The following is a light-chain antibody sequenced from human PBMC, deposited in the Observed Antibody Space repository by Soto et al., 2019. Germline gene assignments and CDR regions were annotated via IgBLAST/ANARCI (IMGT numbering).Light chain of an antibody. J-gene: IGLJ1*01. CDR3: SSYAGNNLKV. CDR2: EVT. Sequence: QSVLTQPPSASGSPGQSVTISCTGTSSDVGGYNYVSWYQQHPGKAPKLMIYEVTERPSGVPDRFSGSKSGNTASLTVSGLQAEDEAEYYCSSYAGNNLKVFGSGTKVTVL. CDR1: SSDVGGYNY. V-gene: IGLV2-8*01.